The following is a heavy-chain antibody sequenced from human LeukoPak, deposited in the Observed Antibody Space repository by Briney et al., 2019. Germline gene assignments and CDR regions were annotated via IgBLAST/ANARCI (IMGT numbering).Heavy chain of an antibody. J-gene: IGHJ3*02. V-gene: IGHV4-39*07. CDR3: ASSTPTAMGPYDAFDI. Sequence: SETLSLTCTVSGGSISSSSYYWGWLRQPPGKGLEWIGSIYYSGSTYYNPSLKSRVTISVDTSKNQFSLKLSSVTAADTAVYYCASSTPTAMGPYDAFDIWGQGTMVTVSS. CDR1: GGSISSSSYY. CDR2: IYYSGST. D-gene: IGHD5-18*01.